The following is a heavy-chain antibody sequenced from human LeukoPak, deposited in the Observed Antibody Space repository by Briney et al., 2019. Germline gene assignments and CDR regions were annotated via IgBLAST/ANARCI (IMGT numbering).Heavy chain of an antibody. V-gene: IGHV1-2*02. D-gene: IGHD1-1*01. CDR1: GYTFTGDY. CDR2: INPKSGGT. CDR3: VPSNNFYYFDY. Sequence: ASVKVSCKTSGYTFTGDYMHWVRQAPGQGLEWMGWINPKSGGTSYPQKFQGRVSMTRDTSISTAYMQLSRLRSDDSAVYYCVPSNNFYYFDYWGQGTLVTVSS. J-gene: IGHJ4*02.